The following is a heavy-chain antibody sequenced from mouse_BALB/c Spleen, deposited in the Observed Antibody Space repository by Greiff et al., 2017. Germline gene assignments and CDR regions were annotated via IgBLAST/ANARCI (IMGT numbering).Heavy chain of an antibody. CDR2: ISSGSSTI. D-gene: IGHD1-1*01. J-gene: IGHJ2*01. CDR3: ARDLYGHYFDY. V-gene: IGHV5-17*02. CDR1: GFTFSSFG. Sequence: EVMLVESGGGLVQPGGSRKLSCAASGFTFSSFGMHWVRQAPEKGLEWVAYISSGSSTIYYADTVKGRFTISRDNPKNTLFLQMTSLRSEETAMYYCARDLYGHYFDYWGQGTTLTVSS.